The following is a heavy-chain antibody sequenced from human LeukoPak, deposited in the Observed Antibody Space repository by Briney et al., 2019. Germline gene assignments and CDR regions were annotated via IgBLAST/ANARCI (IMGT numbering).Heavy chain of an antibody. CDR1: GGSFTTHY. J-gene: IGHJ3*02. CDR3: ARDIGLDYSSSSFASDI. V-gene: IGHV4-4*07. D-gene: IGHD6-6*01. CDR2: IYSGGST. Sequence: PSETLSLTCTVSGGSFTTHYWNWFRQPAGKGLEWIGRIYSGGSTNYKSSLKSRVIMSIDRSKRQLSLKLSSVTAADTAIYYCARDIGLDYSSSSFASDIWGPGTLVIVSS.